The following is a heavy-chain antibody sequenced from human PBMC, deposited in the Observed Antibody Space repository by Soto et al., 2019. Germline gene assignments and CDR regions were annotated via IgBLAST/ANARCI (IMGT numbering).Heavy chain of an antibody. CDR3: ARHFSWSYGMDA. D-gene: IGHD3-3*01. CDR2: INPHSGAT. CDR1: GYIFSANY. V-gene: IGHV1-2*02. J-gene: IGHJ6*02. Sequence: QVILVQSGAEVQKPGASLKVSCKASGYIFSANYIHWVRQAPGQGLEWLGWINPHSGATNYAQKFLGRVTMSADTSASTAYMDLARLKSDDTAVYYCARHFSWSYGMDAWGLGTTVTVS.